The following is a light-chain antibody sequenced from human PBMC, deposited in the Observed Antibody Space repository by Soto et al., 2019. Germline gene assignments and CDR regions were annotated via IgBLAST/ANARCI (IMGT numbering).Light chain of an antibody. CDR2: GAS. Sequence: EVVMTQCPATLSVSPGERVTLSCRASQSVSGNLAWYQQKPGQAPRLLIFGASTRATGIPARFSGSGSGTEFTLTISSLQSEDFAVYYCQQYNNWPRTFGQGTKVEIK. CDR1: QSVSGN. J-gene: IGKJ1*01. CDR3: QQYNNWPRT. V-gene: IGKV3-15*01.